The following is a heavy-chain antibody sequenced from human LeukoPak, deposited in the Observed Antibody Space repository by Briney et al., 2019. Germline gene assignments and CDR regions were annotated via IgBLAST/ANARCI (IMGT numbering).Heavy chain of an antibody. CDR2: INPNSGGT. CDR1: RYTFAGYS. CDR3: ARVIAVTGTLGWFDP. D-gene: IGHD6-19*01. Sequence: ASVKVSCKASRYTFAGYSMHWVRQAPGQGLEWMGWINPNSGGTNYAQKFQGRVTMTRDTSISTAYMELSRLRSDDTAVYYCARVIAVTGTLGWFDPWGQGTLVTVSS. J-gene: IGHJ5*02. V-gene: IGHV1-2*02.